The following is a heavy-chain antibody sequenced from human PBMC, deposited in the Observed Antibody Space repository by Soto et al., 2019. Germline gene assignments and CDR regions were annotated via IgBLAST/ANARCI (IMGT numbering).Heavy chain of an antibody. V-gene: IGHV3-66*01. J-gene: IGHJ3*02. CDR1: GFTVSSNY. CDR2: IYSGCST. CDR3: ARDELMAAPDAFDI. D-gene: IGHD6-13*01. Sequence: GGSLSLSCAASGFTVSSNYMSWVRQAPGKGLEWVSVIYSGCSTYYADSVKGRFTISRDNSKNTLYLQMNSLRAEDTAVYYCARDELMAAPDAFDIWGQGTMVTVSS.